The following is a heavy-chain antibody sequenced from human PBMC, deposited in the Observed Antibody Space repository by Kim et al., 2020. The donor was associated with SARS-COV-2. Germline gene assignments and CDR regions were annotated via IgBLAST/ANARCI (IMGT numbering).Heavy chain of an antibody. V-gene: IGHV6-1*01. CDR3: ARERPGIAAAANDAFDI. D-gene: IGHD6-13*01. Sequence: VKSRITINPDTSKNQFSLQLNSVTPEDTAVYYCARERPGIAAAANDAFDIWGQGTMVTVSS. J-gene: IGHJ3*02.